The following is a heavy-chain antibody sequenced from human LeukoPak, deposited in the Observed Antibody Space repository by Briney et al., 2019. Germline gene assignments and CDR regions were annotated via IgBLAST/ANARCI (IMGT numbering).Heavy chain of an antibody. Sequence: PSETLSLTCTVSGGSISSSSYYWGWIRQPPGKGLEWIGSIYYSGSTYYNPSLKSRVTISVDTSKNQFSLKLSSVTAADTAVYYCARVDSSGFGGYWGQGTLVTVSS. CDR2: IYYSGST. CDR1: GGSISSSSYY. CDR3: ARVDSSGFGGY. V-gene: IGHV4-39*01. D-gene: IGHD6-19*01. J-gene: IGHJ4*02.